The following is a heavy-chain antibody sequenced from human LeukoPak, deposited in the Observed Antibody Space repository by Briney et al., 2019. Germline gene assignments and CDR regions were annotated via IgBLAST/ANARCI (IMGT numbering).Heavy chain of an antibody. CDR1: GFTFSNYG. J-gene: IGHJ4*02. Sequence: GGSLTLSCAASGFTFSNYGMHWVGQAPGKGVEGVACIHYDGNNKNYADSVRGRFTISRDNSQHTLYLQMNSLRAEDTAVYYCAKEGAYSNYADYWGQGTLVTVSS. V-gene: IGHV3-30*02. CDR2: IHYDGNNK. CDR3: AKEGAYSNYADY. D-gene: IGHD4-11*01.